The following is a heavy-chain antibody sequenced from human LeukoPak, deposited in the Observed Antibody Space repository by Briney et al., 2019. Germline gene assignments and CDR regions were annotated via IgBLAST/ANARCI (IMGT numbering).Heavy chain of an antibody. J-gene: IGHJ4*02. CDR3: ARGKTARYYYDSSGYYRPWYFDY. D-gene: IGHD3-22*01. V-gene: IGHV4-61*02. CDR1: GGSISSGSYY. Sequence: SETLSLTCTVSGGSISSGSYYWSWIRQPAGKGLEWIGRIYTSGSTNYNPSLKSRVTISVDTSKNQFSLKLSSVTAADTAVYYCARGKTARYYYDSSGYYRPWYFDYWGQGTLVTVSS. CDR2: IYTSGST.